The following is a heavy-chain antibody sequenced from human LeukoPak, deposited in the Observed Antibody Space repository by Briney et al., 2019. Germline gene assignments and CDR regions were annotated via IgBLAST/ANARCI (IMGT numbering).Heavy chain of an antibody. CDR2: INHSGRP. D-gene: IGHD6-13*01. CDR3: ARGRWHPSVRVDH. V-gene: IGHV4-34*01. J-gene: IGHJ4*02. Sequence: SETLSLTCGVSGGSGSFSGYFWSWIRQPPGTGLEWIGEINHSGRPSYNPSLKSRVTISVDTSKNQFSLKLNSVTAADTAVYYCARGRWHPSVRVDHWGQGTLVTVSS. CDR1: GGSGSFSGYF.